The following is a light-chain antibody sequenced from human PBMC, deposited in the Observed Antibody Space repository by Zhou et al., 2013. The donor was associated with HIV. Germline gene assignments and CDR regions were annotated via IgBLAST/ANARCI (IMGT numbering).Light chain of an antibody. Sequence: EIVMTQSPATLSVSPGERATLSCRASQGISSNVAWYQHKPGQAPRLLIYGASTSATGIPARFTGSGSGTEFTLTISSMQSEDFAVYYCQQYNNWPPTWTFGQGTKVEIK. CDR1: QGISSN. J-gene: IGKJ1*01. V-gene: IGKV3-15*01. CDR2: GAS. CDR3: QQYNNWPPTWT.